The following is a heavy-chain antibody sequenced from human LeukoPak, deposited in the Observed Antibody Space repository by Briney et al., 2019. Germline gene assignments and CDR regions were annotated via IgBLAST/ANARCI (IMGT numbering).Heavy chain of an antibody. J-gene: IGHJ5*02. Sequence: SETLSLTCAVYGGSFSGYYWSWIRQPPGKGLEWIGEINHSGSTNYNPSLKSRVTISVDTSKNQFSLKLSSVTAADAAVYYCARGLTRWFDPWGQGTLVTVSS. CDR1: GGSFSGYY. V-gene: IGHV4-34*01. D-gene: IGHD3-9*01. CDR3: ARGLTRWFDP. CDR2: INHSGST.